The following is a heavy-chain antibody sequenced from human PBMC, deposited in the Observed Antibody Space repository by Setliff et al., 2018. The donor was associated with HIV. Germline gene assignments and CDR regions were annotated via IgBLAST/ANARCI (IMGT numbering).Heavy chain of an antibody. Sequence: GASVKVSCKTSGYTFTAYYMHWVRQAAGQGLEWMGRINLSSGGTDYAQKFQGRVTMTGDTSISTAYMELSRLRSDDTAVYYCARDFTYDYDSSGPGWGQGTLVTVSS. CDR3: ARDFTYDYDSSGPG. CDR1: GYTFTAYY. V-gene: IGHV1-2*06. D-gene: IGHD3-22*01. J-gene: IGHJ4*02. CDR2: INLSSGGT.